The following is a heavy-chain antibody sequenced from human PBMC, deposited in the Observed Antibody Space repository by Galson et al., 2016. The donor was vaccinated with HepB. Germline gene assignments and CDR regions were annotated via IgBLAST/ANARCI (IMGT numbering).Heavy chain of an antibody. J-gene: IGHJ6*02. V-gene: IGHV3-9*01. Sequence: LRLSCAASGFTFDDYGMHWVRLVPGKGLEWVSHISWNGDTIGYADSVKGRFTISRDNGKNFLYLEMNSLRPEDTALYYCAGSCSSTRCNVSRYFYPMGVWSQGTTVTVSS. CDR2: ISWNGDTI. D-gene: IGHD2-15*01. CDR1: GFTFDDYG. CDR3: AGSCSSTRCNVSRYFYPMGV.